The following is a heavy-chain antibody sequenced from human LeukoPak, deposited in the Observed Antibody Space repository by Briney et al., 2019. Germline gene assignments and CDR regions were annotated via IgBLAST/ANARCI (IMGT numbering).Heavy chain of an antibody. CDR1: GFTVSSNY. D-gene: IGHD1-1*01. CDR3: ARDVFGEVQFDY. J-gene: IGHJ4*02. CDR2: IYSGGST. Sequence: GGSLRLSCAASGFTVSSNYMSWVRQAPGKGLEWVSVIYSGGSTYYADSVKGRLTISRDNSKNTLYLQMNSLRAEDTAVYYCARDVFGEVQFDYWGQETLVTVSS. V-gene: IGHV3-66*02.